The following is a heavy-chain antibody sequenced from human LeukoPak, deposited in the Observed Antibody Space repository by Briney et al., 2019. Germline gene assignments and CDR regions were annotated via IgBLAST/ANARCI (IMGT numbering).Heavy chain of an antibody. J-gene: IGHJ4*02. CDR3: ARDRTPYIVVVTAMDY. Sequence: ASVKVSCKASGYTFTSNAMHWVRQAPGQRLEWMGWINAGNGNTKYSQKFQGRVTITRDTSASTAYMDLSSLRSEDTAVYYCARDRTPYIVVVTAMDYWGQGTLVTVSS. CDR1: GYTFTSNA. CDR2: INAGNGNT. D-gene: IGHD2-21*02. V-gene: IGHV1-3*01.